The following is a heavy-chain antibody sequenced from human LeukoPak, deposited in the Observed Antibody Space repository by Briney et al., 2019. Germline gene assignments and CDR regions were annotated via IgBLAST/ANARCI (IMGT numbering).Heavy chain of an antibody. Sequence: GASVKVSCKASGYTFISYGISWVRQAPGQGLEWMGWISAYNGNTNYAQKLQGRVTMTTDTSTSTAYMELRSLRSDDTAVYYCARTTEGGYTYGYFYYYYMDVWGKGTTVTISS. CDR2: ISAYNGNT. J-gene: IGHJ6*03. D-gene: IGHD5-18*01. CDR1: GYTFISYG. V-gene: IGHV1-18*01. CDR3: ARTTEGGYTYGYFYYYYMDV.